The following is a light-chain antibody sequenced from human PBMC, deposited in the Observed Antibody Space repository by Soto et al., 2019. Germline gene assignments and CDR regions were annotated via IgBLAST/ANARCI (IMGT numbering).Light chain of an antibody. V-gene: IGKV3-20*01. Sequence: EIVLTQSPGTLSLSHGERATLSCRATQSVGSNYLAWYQQKPGQAPRVLIYGASSRATGIPDRFSGSGSGADFTLTISRLEPEDFAVYYCQQYTTSPFTFGPGTKVDIK. CDR3: QQYTTSPFT. CDR1: QSVGSNY. J-gene: IGKJ3*01. CDR2: GAS.